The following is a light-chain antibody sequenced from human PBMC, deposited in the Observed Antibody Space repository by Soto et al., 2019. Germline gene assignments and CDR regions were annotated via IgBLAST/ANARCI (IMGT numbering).Light chain of an antibody. J-gene: IGLJ2*01. CDR2: DVD. V-gene: IGLV2-14*03. CDR1: SSDVGAYNY. CDR3: SSYTGDSTS. Sequence: QSVLTQPASVSGSPGQSITISCTGTSSDVGAYNYVSWYQQHPGKAPRLMIYDVDNRPSGVSNRFSGSKSGNTASLTISGLQAEDEADYYCSSYTGDSTSFGGGTQLTVL.